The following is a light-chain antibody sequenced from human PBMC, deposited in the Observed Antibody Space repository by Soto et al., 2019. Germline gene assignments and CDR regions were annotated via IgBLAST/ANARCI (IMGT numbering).Light chain of an antibody. CDR1: QSISNL. J-gene: IGKJ1*01. Sequence: DIQMTQSPFTLSASVGDRVTITCRASQSISNLLAWYQQKPGKAPYLLIYKASSLESGVPSRFSGSASGTEFTLTISSLQPDDFASYYCHQYYSYPWTFGQGTKVEIK. V-gene: IGKV1-5*03. CDR2: KAS. CDR3: HQYYSYPWT.